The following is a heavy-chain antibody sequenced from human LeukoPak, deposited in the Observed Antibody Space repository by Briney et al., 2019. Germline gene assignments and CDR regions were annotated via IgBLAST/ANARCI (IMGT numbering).Heavy chain of an antibody. CDR1: GFTFSSYE. CDR3: ARGKYYYDSSGYFSDYFDF. D-gene: IGHD3-22*01. V-gene: IGHV3-48*03. CDR2: ISSSGSTI. Sequence: PGGSLKLSCAASGFTFSSYEMNWVRQAPGKGLEWVSYISSSGSTIYYADSVKGRFTISRDNAKNSLYLQMSSLRAVDTAVYYCARGKYYYDSSGYFSDYFDFWGQGTLVTVSS. J-gene: IGHJ4*02.